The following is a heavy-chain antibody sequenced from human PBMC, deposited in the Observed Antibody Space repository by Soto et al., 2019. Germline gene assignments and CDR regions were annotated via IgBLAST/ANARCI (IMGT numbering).Heavy chain of an antibody. Sequence: QITLKESGPTLVKPTQTLTLTCTFSGFSLSTGGVGVGWIRQPPGKALEWLGVIDWDDYKRYSPSVKSRLTIPKDASKNQVVLTMTNMDPVDTATYYCARDRRDSYGFDYWGQGTLVTVSS. CDR2: IDWDDYK. CDR3: ARDRRDSYGFDY. V-gene: IGHV2-5*02. D-gene: IGHD2-21*02. J-gene: IGHJ4*02. CDR1: GFSLSTGGVG.